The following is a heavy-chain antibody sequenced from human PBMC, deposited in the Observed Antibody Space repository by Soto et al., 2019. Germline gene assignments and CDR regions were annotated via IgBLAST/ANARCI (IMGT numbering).Heavy chain of an antibody. CDR2: IKSNTEGGTT. J-gene: IGHJ4*02. CDR1: GITFSNAW. CDR3: TTDSNRYDNSGFYLFEY. V-gene: IGHV3-15*07. D-gene: IGHD3-22*01. Sequence: EVQLVESGGGLVKPGGSLRLSCAVSGITFSNAWMNWVRQAPGKGLEWVGRIKSNTEGGTTDYAAPVKRRFSISRDDSKDTLFLQMNSLKTEDTAVYYCTTDSNRYDNSGFYLFEYWGQGTLVTVSS.